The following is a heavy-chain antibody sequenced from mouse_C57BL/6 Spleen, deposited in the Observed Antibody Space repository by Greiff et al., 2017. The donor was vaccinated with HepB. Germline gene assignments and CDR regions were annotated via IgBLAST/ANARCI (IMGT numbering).Heavy chain of an antibody. D-gene: IGHD1-1*01. CDR3: ARGGTVVVYYYAMDY. J-gene: IGHJ4*01. CDR1: GYTFTSYW. CDR2: IYPGSGST. V-gene: IGHV1-55*01. Sequence: QVQLQQPGAELVKPGASVKMSCKASGYTFTSYWITWVKQRPGQGLEWIGDIYPGSGSTNYNEKFKSKATLTVDTSSSTAYMQLSSLTSEDSAVYYCARGGTVVVYYYAMDYWGQGTSVTVSS.